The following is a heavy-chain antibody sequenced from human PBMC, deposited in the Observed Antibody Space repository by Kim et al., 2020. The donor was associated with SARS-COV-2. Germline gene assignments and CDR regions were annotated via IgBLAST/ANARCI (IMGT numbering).Heavy chain of an antibody. CDR2: IYYSGST. CDR1: GGSISSGGYY. D-gene: IGHD3-9*01. CDR3: ARVGERLTGYFDGIDY. J-gene: IGHJ4*02. V-gene: IGHV4-31*03. Sequence: SETLSLTCTVSGGSISSGGYYWSWIRQHPGKGLEWIGYIYYSGSTYYNPSLKSRVTITVDTYKNQFSLKLSSGTAADTAVYYCARVGERLTGYFDGIDYWGQGTLVTVSS.